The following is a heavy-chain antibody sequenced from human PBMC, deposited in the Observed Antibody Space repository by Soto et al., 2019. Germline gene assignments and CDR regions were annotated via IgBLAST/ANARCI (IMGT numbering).Heavy chain of an antibody. CDR3: AREEDTIFGVVIIDP. J-gene: IGHJ5*02. CDR1: GGSISSGGYY. V-gene: IGHV4-31*03. CDR2: IYYSGST. Sequence: SETLSLTCTVSGGSISSGGYYWSWIRQHPGKGLEWIGYIYYSGSTYYNPSLKSRVTISVDTSKNQFSLKLSSVTAADTAVYYCAREEDTIFGVVIIDPWGQGTLVTVS. D-gene: IGHD3-3*01.